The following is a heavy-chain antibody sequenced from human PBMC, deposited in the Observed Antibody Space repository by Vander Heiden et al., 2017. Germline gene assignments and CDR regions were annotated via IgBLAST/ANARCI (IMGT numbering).Heavy chain of an antibody. Sequence: EVQLLESGGGLVQPGGSLRLSCAASGFTFSSYAMSGVRQAPGKGLEWVSAISGSGGSTYYADSVKGRFTISRDNSKNTLYLQMNSLRAEDTAVYYCAKDPSSGWYYFDYWGQGTLVTVSS. J-gene: IGHJ4*02. D-gene: IGHD6-19*01. CDR3: AKDPSSGWYYFDY. CDR2: ISGSGGST. CDR1: GFTFSSYA. V-gene: IGHV3-23*01.